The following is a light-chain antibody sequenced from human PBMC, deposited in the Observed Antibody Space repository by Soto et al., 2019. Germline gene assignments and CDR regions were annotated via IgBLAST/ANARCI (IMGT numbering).Light chain of an antibody. CDR3: QQYNKWPIT. V-gene: IGKV3-15*01. J-gene: IGKJ5*01. CDR1: ESVSIH. Sequence: EKVMTQSPATLSVSPGERATLSCRASESVSIHLAWYQRKPGQAPRLLIYGASTRATNIPARFSGSGSGTEFTLTISSLQSEDFAVYYCQQYNKWPITFGQGTRLEIK. CDR2: GAS.